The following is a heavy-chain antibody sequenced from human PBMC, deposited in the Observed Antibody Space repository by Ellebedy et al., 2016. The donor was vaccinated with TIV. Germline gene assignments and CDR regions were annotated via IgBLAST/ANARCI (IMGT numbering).Heavy chain of an antibody. J-gene: IGHJ6*04. V-gene: IGHV3-23*01. CDR1: GFTFNSYA. Sequence: PGGSLRLSCAASGFTFNSYAMSWVRQAPGKGLEWVSSVSDSGGGTFYADSVRGRFTISRDNSKNTLYLQINSLRAEDTAVYYCARARGWYGSDGMDVWGEGTTVTVSS. CDR2: VSDSGGGT. D-gene: IGHD6-19*01. CDR3: ARARGWYGSDGMDV.